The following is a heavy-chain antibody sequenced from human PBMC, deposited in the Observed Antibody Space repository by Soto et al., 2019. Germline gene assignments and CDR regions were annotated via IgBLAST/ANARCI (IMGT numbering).Heavy chain of an antibody. J-gene: IGHJ6*03. Sequence: GASVKVSCKASGYTFTSYDINWVRQATGQGLERMGWMNPNSGNTGYAQKFQGRVTMTRNTSISTAYMELSSLRSEDTAVCYCARGNSGYSSSWYGYYYYYMDVWGKGTTVTVSS. CDR1: GYTFTSYD. V-gene: IGHV1-8*01. D-gene: IGHD6-13*01. CDR2: MNPNSGNT. CDR3: ARGNSGYSSSWYGYYYYYMDV.